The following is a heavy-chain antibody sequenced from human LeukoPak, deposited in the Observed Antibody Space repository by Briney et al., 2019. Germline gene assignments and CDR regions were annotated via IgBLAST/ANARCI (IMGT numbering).Heavy chain of an antibody. J-gene: IGHJ4*02. CDR1: GFTFTSYW. CDR2: INTDGSST. V-gene: IGHV3-74*01. Sequence: GGSLRLSCAASGFTFTSYWMYWVRQAPGKGLVWVSLINTDGSSTNYADSVKGRFTISRDNSKNTLYLQMSSLSAEDTAVYYCAKMNVLTGYYTPNFDFWGQGTLVTVSS. CDR3: AKMNVLTGYYTPNFDF. D-gene: IGHD3-9*01.